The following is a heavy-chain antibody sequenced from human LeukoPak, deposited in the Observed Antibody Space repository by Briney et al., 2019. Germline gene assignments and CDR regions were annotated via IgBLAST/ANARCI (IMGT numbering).Heavy chain of an antibody. CDR3: AKDGNWVFDY. V-gene: IGHV3-30*18. CDR2: ISYDGSNK. D-gene: IGHD4-23*01. CDR1: GFTFSSYG. J-gene: IGHJ4*02. Sequence: GGSLRLSCAASGFTFSSYGMHWVRQAPGKGLEWVAVISYDGSNKYYADSVKGRFTISRDNSKNTLYLQMNSLRAEDTAVYYCAKDGNWVFDYWGQGTLVTVSS.